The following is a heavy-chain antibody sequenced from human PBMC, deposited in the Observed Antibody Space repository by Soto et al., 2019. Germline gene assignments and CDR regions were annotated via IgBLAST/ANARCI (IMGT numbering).Heavy chain of an antibody. D-gene: IGHD6-13*01. Sequence: QVHLVQSGAEVKKAGSSVKVSCKASGGTFSSYFINWVRQAPGQGLEWVGGILPVFSTASYAEKFQGRVTITADESTSTVYMELSSLRSDDTAVYYCARETPSAAAAYYYYGLDVWGLGTTVTVPS. CDR3: ARETPSAAAAYYYYGLDV. V-gene: IGHV1-69*01. CDR2: ILPVFSTA. J-gene: IGHJ6*02. CDR1: GGTFSSYF.